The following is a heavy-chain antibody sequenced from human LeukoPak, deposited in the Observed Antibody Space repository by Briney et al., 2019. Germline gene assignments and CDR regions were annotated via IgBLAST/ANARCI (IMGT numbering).Heavy chain of an antibody. D-gene: IGHD2-8*01. J-gene: IGHJ4*02. CDR1: GFTFSSYS. CDR3: ARDHTKREYYFDY. CDR2: ISSSSSYI. V-gene: IGHV3-21*01. Sequence: KTGGSPRLSCAASGFTFSSYSMNWVRQAPGKGLEWVSSISSSSSYIYYADSVKGRFTISRDNAKNSLYLQMNSLRAEDTAVYYCARDHTKREYYFDYWGQGTLVTVSS.